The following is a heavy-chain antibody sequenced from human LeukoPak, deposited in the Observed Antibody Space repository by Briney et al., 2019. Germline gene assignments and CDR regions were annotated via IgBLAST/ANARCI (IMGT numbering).Heavy chain of an antibody. CDR2: INPGRDST. CDR1: GYTFSSYY. D-gene: IGHD6-19*01. Sequence: ASVKVSCKASGYTFSSYYIHWVRQAPGQGLEWMGTINPGRDSTSYAQKFQGRVIMTRDTSTSTVDMDLSSLRSDDTAVYYCARDVGSGTYMFNFWGQGTLVTVSS. V-gene: IGHV1-46*01. J-gene: IGHJ4*02. CDR3: ARDVGSGTYMFNF.